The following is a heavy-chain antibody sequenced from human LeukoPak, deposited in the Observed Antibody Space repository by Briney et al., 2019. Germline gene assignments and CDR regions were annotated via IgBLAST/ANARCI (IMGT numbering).Heavy chain of an antibody. CDR3: ATYRQVLLPFES. V-gene: IGHV3-21*04. CDR2: ISSSSSYI. Sequence: GGSLRLSCAASGFTFSSYSMNWVRQAPGKGLEWVSSISSSSSYIYYADSVKGRFTISRDNSKNTLYLQMNSLRAEDTAVYYCATYRQVLLPFESWGQGTLVTVSS. J-gene: IGHJ4*02. CDR1: GFTFSSYS. D-gene: IGHD2-8*02.